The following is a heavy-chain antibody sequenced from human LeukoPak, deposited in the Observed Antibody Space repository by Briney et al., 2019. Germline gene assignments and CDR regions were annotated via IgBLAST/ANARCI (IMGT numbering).Heavy chain of an antibody. Sequence: PGGSLRLSCAASGFNFSNYYMTWIRQAPGKGLEWVANIKQDGSEKYYVDSVKGRFTISRDNAKNSLYLQMNSLRAEDTAVYYCARVRWGSGSYSIYCYYYLDVWGKGTTVTVSS. CDR3: ARVRWGSGSYSIYCYYYLDV. CDR2: IKQDGSEK. CDR1: GFNFSNYY. V-gene: IGHV3-7*01. J-gene: IGHJ6*03. D-gene: IGHD3-10*01.